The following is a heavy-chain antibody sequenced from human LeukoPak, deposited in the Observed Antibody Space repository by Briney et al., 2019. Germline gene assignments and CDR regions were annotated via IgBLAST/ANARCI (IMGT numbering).Heavy chain of an antibody. J-gene: IGHJ3*02. D-gene: IGHD3-22*01. V-gene: IGHV1-2*02. Sequence: ASVKVSCKASGYTFTGYYMHWVRQAPGQGLEWMGWINTNSGGTNYAQKFQGRVTMTRDTSNSTAYMELSRLRSDDTAVYYCTRYYYDSSGYLDAFDIWGQGTMVTVSS. CDR1: GYTFTGYY. CDR3: TRYYYDSSGYLDAFDI. CDR2: INTNSGGT.